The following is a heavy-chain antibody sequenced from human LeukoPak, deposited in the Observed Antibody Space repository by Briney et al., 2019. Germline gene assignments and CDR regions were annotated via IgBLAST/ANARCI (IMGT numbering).Heavy chain of an antibody. CDR3: ARDRHYDSGGGLDDALDI. D-gene: IGHD3-22*01. CDR2: ISGSSSYI. CDR1: GFTFSTYS. J-gene: IGHJ3*02. V-gene: IGHV3-21*01. Sequence: GGSLRLSCAASGFTFSTYSMNWVRQAPGKGLEWVSSISGSSSYIYYADSVKGRFTISRDNAKNSLYPQMNSLRAEDTAVYFCARDRHYDSGGGLDDALDIWGQGTMVTVSS.